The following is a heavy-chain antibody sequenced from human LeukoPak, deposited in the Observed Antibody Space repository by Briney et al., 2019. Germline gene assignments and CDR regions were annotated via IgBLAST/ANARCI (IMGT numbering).Heavy chain of an antibody. D-gene: IGHD3-10*01. CDR1: GYTFTSYG. J-gene: IGHJ6*02. CDR2: ISAYNDNT. Sequence: ASVKVSCKASGYTFTSYGISWVRQAPGQGLEWMGWISAYNDNTNYAQKLQGRVTMTTDTSTSTAYMELRSLRSDDTAVYYCARDPDNYYGSGSYMDVWGQGTTVTVSS. V-gene: IGHV1-18*01. CDR3: ARDPDNYYGSGSYMDV.